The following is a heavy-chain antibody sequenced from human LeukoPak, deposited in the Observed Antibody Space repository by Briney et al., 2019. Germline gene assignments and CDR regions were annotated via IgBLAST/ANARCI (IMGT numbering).Heavy chain of an antibody. Sequence: SETLSLTCAVYGGSFSGYYWSWIRQPPGKGLEWIGSIYYSGSTNYNPSLKSRVTISVDTSKNQFSLKLSSVTAADTAVYYCARADSQIDYWGQGTLVTVSS. CDR1: GGSFSGYY. V-gene: IGHV4-59*12. CDR3: ARADSQIDY. CDR2: IYYSGST. D-gene: IGHD2-15*01. J-gene: IGHJ4*02.